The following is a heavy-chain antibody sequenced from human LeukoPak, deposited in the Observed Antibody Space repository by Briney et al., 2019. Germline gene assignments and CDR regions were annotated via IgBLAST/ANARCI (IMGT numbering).Heavy chain of an antibody. CDR1: GYTFTGYY. D-gene: IGHD3-9*01. J-gene: IGHJ6*02. CDR2: INPNSGGT. Sequence: AASVKVSCKASGYTFTGYYMHWVRQAPGQGLEWMGWINPNSGGTNYAQKFQGWVTMTRDTSISTAYMELSRLRSDDTAVYYCARDRAVLRYFDWSPPYYYYGMDVWGQGTTVTVSS. CDR3: ARDRAVLRYFDWSPPYYYYGMDV. V-gene: IGHV1-2*04.